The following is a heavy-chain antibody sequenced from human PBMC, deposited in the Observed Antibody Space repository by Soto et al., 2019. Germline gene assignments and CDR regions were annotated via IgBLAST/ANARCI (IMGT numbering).Heavy chain of an antibody. V-gene: IGHV1-18*04. CDR2: ISAYNGNT. CDR3: ARAQYSSGWYGMDV. Sequence: ASVKVSCKASGYTFTSYGISWVRQAPGQGLEWMGWISAYNGNTNYAQKLQGRVTMTTDTSTSTAYRELRSLRSDVTAVYYCARAQYSSGWYGMDVWGQGTTVTVSS. CDR1: GYTFTSYG. D-gene: IGHD6-19*01. J-gene: IGHJ6*02.